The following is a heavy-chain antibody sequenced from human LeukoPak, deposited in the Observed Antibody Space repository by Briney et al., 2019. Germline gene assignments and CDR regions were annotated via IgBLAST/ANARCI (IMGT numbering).Heavy chain of an antibody. CDR3: GRMAVYGYYFDY. D-gene: IGHD2/OR15-2a*01. Sequence: SETLSLTCAVSGGSISSISYYWGWIRQPPGKGLEWIGSIYYSGTTYYNPSLRSRVTISVDTSKNQFSLKLSSVAAAEAVCFYCGRMAVYGYYFDYWGQGTLVTVSS. J-gene: IGHJ4*02. CDR1: GGSISSISYY. V-gene: IGHV4-39*01. CDR2: IYYSGTT.